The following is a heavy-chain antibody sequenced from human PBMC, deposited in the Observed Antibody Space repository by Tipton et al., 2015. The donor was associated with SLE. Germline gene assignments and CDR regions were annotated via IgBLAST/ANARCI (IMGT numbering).Heavy chain of an antibody. V-gene: IGHV4-39*07. J-gene: IGHJ4*02. D-gene: IGHD3-3*01. CDR1: GGSISSTSYY. CDR2: IYYGGDT. Sequence: LRLSCTVSGGSISSTSYYWDWIRQPPGKGLEWIGSIYYGGDTFYNPSLKRRVTISVDKSKNQFSLKLSSVTAADTAVYYCATGNRGYYRPFDYWGQGTLVTVSS. CDR3: ATGNRGYYRPFDY.